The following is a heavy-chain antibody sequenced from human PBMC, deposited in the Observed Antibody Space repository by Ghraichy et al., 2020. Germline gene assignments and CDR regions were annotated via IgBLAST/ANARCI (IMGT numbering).Heavy chain of an antibody. V-gene: IGHV1-2*06. Sequence: ASVKVSCKASGYTFIGYYMHWVRHALGQGLEWMGRINPNSGGTSYARKFQGRVTMTRDTSISTAYMELSSLRSDDAAVYHCARDGSSTAPTSWVYYYMDVWGKGTTVTVSS. J-gene: IGHJ6*03. CDR1: GYTFIGYY. CDR3: ARDGSSTAPTSWVYYYMDV. CDR2: INPNSGGT. D-gene: IGHD6-6*01.